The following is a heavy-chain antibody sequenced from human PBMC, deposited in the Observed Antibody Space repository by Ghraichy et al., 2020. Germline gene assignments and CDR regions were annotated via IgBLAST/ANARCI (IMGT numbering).Heavy chain of an antibody. J-gene: IGHJ5*02. Sequence: SETLSLTCAVYGGSFSGYYWSWIRQPPGKGLEWIGEINHSGSTNYNPSLKSRVTISVDTSKNQFSLKLSSVTAADTAVYYCARGVGATSWFDPWGQGTLVTVSS. V-gene: IGHV4-34*01. CDR3: ARGVGATSWFDP. CDR2: INHSGST. D-gene: IGHD1-26*01. CDR1: GGSFSGYY.